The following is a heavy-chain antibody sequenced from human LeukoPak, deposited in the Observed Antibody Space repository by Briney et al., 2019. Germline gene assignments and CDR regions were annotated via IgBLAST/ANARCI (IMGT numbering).Heavy chain of an antibody. Sequence: GGSLRLSCAASGFTVSSNYMSWVRQAPGKGLDWVSVIYSSGDTYYADSVKGRFTISRDNSKNTLYLQMNSLRAEDTAVYYCARSPHSAGIAFDVWGQGTVVTVSS. V-gene: IGHV3-53*01. CDR2: IYSSGDT. D-gene: IGHD6-13*01. J-gene: IGHJ3*01. CDR1: GFTVSSNY. CDR3: ARSPHSAGIAFDV.